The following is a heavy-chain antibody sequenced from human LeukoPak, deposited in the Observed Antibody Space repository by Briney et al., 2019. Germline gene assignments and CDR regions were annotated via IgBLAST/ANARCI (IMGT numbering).Heavy chain of an antibody. CDR1: GGSITSSNW. J-gene: IGHJ5*02. D-gene: IGHD2-15*01. CDR2: IYHSGST. V-gene: IGHV4-4*02. CDR3: ARDGHCSGGSCSWFGFDP. Sequence: RPSETPSLTCAVSGGSITSSNWWSWVRQPPERGLEWIGEIYHSGSTNYNPSLKSRVTISVDKSKNQFSLKLSSVTAADTAVYYCARDGHCSGGSCSWFGFDPWGQGTLVIVSS.